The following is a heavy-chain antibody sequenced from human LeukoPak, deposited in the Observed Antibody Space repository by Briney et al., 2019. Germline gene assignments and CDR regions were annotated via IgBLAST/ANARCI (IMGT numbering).Heavy chain of an antibody. CDR2: ISAYNGNT. V-gene: IGHV1-18*01. CDR1: GYTFTSCA. D-gene: IGHD3-10*01. Sequence: ASVKVSCKASGYTFTSCAISWVRQAPGQGLEWMGWISAYNGNTNYAQKLQGRVTMTTDTSTSTAYMELSRLRSDDTAVYYCARAGSGRYYGSGMKVYWGQGTLVTVSS. J-gene: IGHJ4*02. CDR3: ARAGSGRYYGSGMKVY.